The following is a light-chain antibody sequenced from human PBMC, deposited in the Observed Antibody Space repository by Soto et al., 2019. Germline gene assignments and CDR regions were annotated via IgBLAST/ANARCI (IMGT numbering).Light chain of an antibody. Sequence: EVVMTQSPATLSVSPGERATLSCRASESVSSNLAWYQQKPGQAPRLLIYGASTRATNIPARFSGSGSGTEFTLTITSLQSEDSAVYYCQQYNNWPPWTFGQGTKVDIK. CDR2: GAS. CDR1: ESVSSN. J-gene: IGKJ1*01. V-gene: IGKV3-15*01. CDR3: QQYNNWPPWT.